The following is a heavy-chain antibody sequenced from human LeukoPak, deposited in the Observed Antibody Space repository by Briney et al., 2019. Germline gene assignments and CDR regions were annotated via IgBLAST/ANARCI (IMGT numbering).Heavy chain of an antibody. CDR1: GYTFTSYD. V-gene: IGHV1-8*01. CDR3: ARGPHIVAVPAAMGCYYYYYGMDV. Sequence: ASVKVSCKASGYTFTSYDINWVRQATGQGLEWMGWMNLNSGSTAYAQKIQGRVTMTRNTSISTAYMELSSLRSEDTAVYYCARGPHIVAVPAAMGCYYYYYGMDVWGQGTTVTVSS. J-gene: IGHJ6*02. CDR2: MNLNSGST. D-gene: IGHD2-2*01.